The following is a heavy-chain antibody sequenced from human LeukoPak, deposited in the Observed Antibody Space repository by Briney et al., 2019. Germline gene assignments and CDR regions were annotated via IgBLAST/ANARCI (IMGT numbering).Heavy chain of an antibody. CDR3: AKDLSYDFWSGYYLDYGMDV. D-gene: IGHD3-3*01. Sequence: GGSLRLSCAASGFTLSSYAMSWVRQAPGKGLEWVSAISGSGGSTYYADSVKGRFTISRDNSKNTLYLQMNSLRAEDTAVYYCAKDLSYDFWSGYYLDYGMDVWGQGTTVTVSS. J-gene: IGHJ6*02. V-gene: IGHV3-23*01. CDR2: ISGSGGST. CDR1: GFTLSSYA.